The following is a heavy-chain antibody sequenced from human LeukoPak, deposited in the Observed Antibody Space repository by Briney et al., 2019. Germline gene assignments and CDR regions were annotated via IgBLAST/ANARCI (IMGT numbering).Heavy chain of an antibody. Sequence: ASVKVSFKASGGTFSSYAISWVRQAPGQGLAWMGGIIPIFGTANYAQKFQGRVTITADESTSTAYMELSSLRSEDTAVYYCARGLVGGAGGTDYWGQGTLVTVSS. CDR2: IIPIFGTA. CDR1: GGTFSSYA. V-gene: IGHV1-69*13. CDR3: ARGLVGGAGGTDY. D-gene: IGHD3-16*01. J-gene: IGHJ4*02.